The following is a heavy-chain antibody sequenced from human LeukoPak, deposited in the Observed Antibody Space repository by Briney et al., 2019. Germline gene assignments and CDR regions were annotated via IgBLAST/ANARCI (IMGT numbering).Heavy chain of an antibody. Sequence: SETLSLTCTVSGGSISSSSYYWGWIRQPPGKGLEWIGSIYYSGSTCYNPSLKSRVTISVDTSKNQFSLKLSSVTAADTAVYYCARDGSGSPLISWFDPWGQGTLVTVSS. CDR2: IYYSGST. CDR3: ARDGSGSPLISWFDP. J-gene: IGHJ5*02. D-gene: IGHD3-10*01. CDR1: GGSISSSSYY. V-gene: IGHV4-39*02.